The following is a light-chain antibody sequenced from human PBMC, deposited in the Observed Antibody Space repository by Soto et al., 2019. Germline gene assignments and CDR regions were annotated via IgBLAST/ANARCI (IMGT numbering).Light chain of an antibody. CDR1: QRVNSNF. CDR2: GSS. V-gene: IGKV3-20*01. J-gene: IGKJ2*02. Sequence: EIVWTQSPGTLSLSPEERATLSCRTSQRVNSNFLAWYQQKPGQAPRLLVYGSSTRAAGGPDGFSDSGSGADFILTTSRRRHEDFAVFYWQQYGHSHLQCTFGEGTKLGIK. CDR3: QQYGHSHLQCT.